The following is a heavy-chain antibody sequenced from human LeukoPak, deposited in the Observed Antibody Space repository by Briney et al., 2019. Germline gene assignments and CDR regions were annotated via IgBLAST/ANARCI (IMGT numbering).Heavy chain of an antibody. Sequence: SETLSLTCTVSGGSISGSSYYWGWIRQPPGKGLEWIGSIYYSGSTYYNPSLKSRVTISVDTSKNQFSLKLSSVTAADTAVYYCARGHDYGDYNWFDPWGQGTLVTVSS. D-gene: IGHD4-17*01. CDR2: IYYSGST. CDR1: GGSISGSSYY. J-gene: IGHJ5*02. V-gene: IGHV4-39*01. CDR3: ARGHDYGDYNWFDP.